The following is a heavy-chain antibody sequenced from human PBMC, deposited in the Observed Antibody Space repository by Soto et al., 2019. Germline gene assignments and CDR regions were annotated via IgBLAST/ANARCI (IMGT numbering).Heavy chain of an antibody. D-gene: IGHD2-2*01. CDR3: ARAYRYCNSTICPAAADC. CDR2: ISASGNVP. J-gene: IGHJ4*02. Sequence: AVGSLRLSCAASGFTFSRYAMSWVRQAPGKGLEWVSGISASGNVPYYAASVKGRVTISRDNSQNMLYLQMNGLRAEDTAVYFCARAYRYCNSTICPAAADCWGLGTLVTVSS. CDR1: GFTFSRYA. V-gene: IGHV3-23*01.